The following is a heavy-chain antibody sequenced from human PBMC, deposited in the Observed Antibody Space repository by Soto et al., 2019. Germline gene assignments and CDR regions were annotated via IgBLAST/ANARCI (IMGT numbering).Heavy chain of an antibody. V-gene: IGHV1-24*01. CDR3: ARAMVRGVIITYCMDV. D-gene: IGHD3-10*01. CDR2: FDPEDGET. CDR1: GYTLTELS. Sequence: ASVKVSSKVSGYTLTELSMHWLRQAPGKGLEWLGGFDPEDGETICAQKFQGRVTMTEDTSTDTAYMERSSLRSEDTAVYYCARAMVRGVIITYCMDVWGQGTTVTVSS. J-gene: IGHJ6*02.